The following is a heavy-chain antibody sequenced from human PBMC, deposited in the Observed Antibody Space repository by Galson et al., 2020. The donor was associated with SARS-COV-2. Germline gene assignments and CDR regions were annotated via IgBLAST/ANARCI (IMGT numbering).Heavy chain of an antibody. CDR1: GGSISSGGYY. J-gene: IGHJ4*02. Sequence: SETLSLTCTVSGGSISSGGYYWSWIRQHPGKGLEWIGYIYYSGSTYYNPSLKSRVTISVDTSKNQFSLKLSSVTAADTAVYYCARGTRGLPLDYWGQGTLVTVSS. V-gene: IGHV4-31*03. CDR2: IYYSGST. CDR3: ARGTRGLPLDY.